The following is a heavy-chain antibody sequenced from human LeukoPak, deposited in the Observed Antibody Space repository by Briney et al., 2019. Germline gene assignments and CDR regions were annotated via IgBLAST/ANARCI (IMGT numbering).Heavy chain of an antibody. CDR3: ARDFNWNFLDY. D-gene: IGHD1-7*01. Sequence: GGSLRLSCAASGFTFSTYDMNWVRQAPGKGLEWVSSISSSSSYIYYADSVKGRFTISRDNAKNSLYLQMNSLRAEDTAVYYCARDFNWNFLDYWGQGTLVTVSS. J-gene: IGHJ4*02. V-gene: IGHV3-21*01. CDR1: GFTFSTYD. CDR2: ISSSSSYI.